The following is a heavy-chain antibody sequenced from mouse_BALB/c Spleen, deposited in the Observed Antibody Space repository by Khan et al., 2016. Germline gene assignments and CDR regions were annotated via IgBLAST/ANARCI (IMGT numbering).Heavy chain of an antibody. CDR3: VREGLRRWFAY. CDR1: GFTFSDYY. CDR2: ISDGGSYT. D-gene: IGHD2-4*01. J-gene: IGHJ3*01. V-gene: IGHV5-4*02. Sequence: EVELVESGGGLVKPGGSLKLSCAASGFTFSDYYMYWVRQTPEKRLEWVATISDGGSYTYYPDSVKGRFTISRDNAKNNLYLQMSSLKSEDTAMYYCVREGLRRWFAYWGQGTLVTVSA.